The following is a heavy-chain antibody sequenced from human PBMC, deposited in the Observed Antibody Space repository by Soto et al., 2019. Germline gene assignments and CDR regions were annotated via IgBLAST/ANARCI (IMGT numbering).Heavy chain of an antibody. Sequence: SQTLSLTCAISGDSVSSNSAAWNWIRQSPSRGLEWLGRTYYRSKWYNDYAVSVKSRITINPDTSKNQFSLQLNSVTPEDTAVYYCARGSGSYYNVSGFDYWGQGALVTVSS. D-gene: IGHD3-10*01. CDR2: TYYRSKWYN. J-gene: IGHJ4*02. CDR3: ARGSGSYYNVSGFDY. CDR1: GDSVSSNSAA. V-gene: IGHV6-1*01.